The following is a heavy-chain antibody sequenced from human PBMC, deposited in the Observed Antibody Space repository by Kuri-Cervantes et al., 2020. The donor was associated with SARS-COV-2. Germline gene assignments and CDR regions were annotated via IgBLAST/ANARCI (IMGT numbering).Heavy chain of an antibody. Sequence: ASVKVSFKASGYTFTSYGNSWVRQAPGQGLEWMGWISAYNGNTNYAQKLQGRVTMTTDTSTSTAYMELRSLRSDDTAVYYCARKAQLVTFDYWGQGALVTVSS. CDR3: ARKAQLVTFDY. CDR1: GYTFTSYG. V-gene: IGHV1-18*04. D-gene: IGHD6-6*01. J-gene: IGHJ4*02. CDR2: ISAYNGNT.